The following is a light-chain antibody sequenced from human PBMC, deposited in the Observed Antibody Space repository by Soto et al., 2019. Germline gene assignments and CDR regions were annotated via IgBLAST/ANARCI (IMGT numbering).Light chain of an antibody. CDR3: SSYTTISTLVI. V-gene: IGLV2-14*01. J-gene: IGLJ2*01. CDR2: DVT. Sequence: QSALTQPASVSGSPGQSITISCTGSSSDIGGYDYVSWYQQHPGKAPKLIIYDVTNRPSGVSNRFSGSKSGNTASLTISGLLAEDESDYYCSSYTTISTLVIFGGGTKLTVL. CDR1: SSDIGGYDY.